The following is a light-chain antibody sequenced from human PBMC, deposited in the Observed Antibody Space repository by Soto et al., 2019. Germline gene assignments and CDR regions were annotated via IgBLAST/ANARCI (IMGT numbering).Light chain of an antibody. Sequence: DIQVTQSPPTLSASVGDRVTITCRASQSVSTWLAWYQQKPGKAPNLLISDASNLETGVPSRFSGGGSGTDFTFTITSLQPEDVAIYYCQQYDDLPITFGQGTRLEIK. CDR1: QSVSTW. V-gene: IGKV1-33*01. J-gene: IGKJ5*01. CDR3: QQYDDLPIT. CDR2: DAS.